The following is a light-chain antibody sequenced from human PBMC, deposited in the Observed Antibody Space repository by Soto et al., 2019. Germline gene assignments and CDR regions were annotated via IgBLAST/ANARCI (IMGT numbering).Light chain of an antibody. Sequence: EIVITQSPATLSVSPGERATLSCRASQSVSSNLAWYQQKPGQAPRLLIYGASTRATGIPARFSGSGSGTEFTLTISSLQSEDFAVYYCQQYNNWPRLFGQGTKVDIK. CDR1: QSVSSN. V-gene: IGKV3-15*01. CDR3: QQYNNWPRL. CDR2: GAS. J-gene: IGKJ1*01.